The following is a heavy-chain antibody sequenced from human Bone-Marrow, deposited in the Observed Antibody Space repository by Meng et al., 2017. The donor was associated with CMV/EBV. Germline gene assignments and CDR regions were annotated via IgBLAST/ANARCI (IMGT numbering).Heavy chain of an antibody. CDR3: ARGSRYRYSSSWSHFDY. CDR2: INHSGST. V-gene: IGHV4-34*01. J-gene: IGHJ4*02. Sequence: GSFSGYYWSWIRQPPGKGLEWIGEINHSGSTNYNPSLKSRVTISVDTSKNQFSLKLSSVTAADTAVYYCARGSRYRYSSSWSHFDYWGQGTLVTVSS. D-gene: IGHD6-13*01. CDR1: GSFSGYY.